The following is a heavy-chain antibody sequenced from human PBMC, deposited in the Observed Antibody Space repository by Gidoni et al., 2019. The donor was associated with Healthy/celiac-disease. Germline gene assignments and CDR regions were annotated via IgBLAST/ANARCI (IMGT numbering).Heavy chain of an antibody. CDR2: ISSSGSNI. J-gene: IGHJ6*02. CDR3: ARDIEYYYGSGSYYGLYYYYGMDV. D-gene: IGHD3-10*01. Sequence: EVQLVESGGGLVKPGGSLRLSCAASGFTFSSYSMNWVRQAPGKGLEGVSSISSSGSNIYYADSVKGRFTISRDNAKNSLYLQMNSLRAEDTAVYYCARDIEYYYGSGSYYGLYYYYGMDVWGQGTTVTVSS. V-gene: IGHV3-21*01. CDR1: GFTFSSYS.